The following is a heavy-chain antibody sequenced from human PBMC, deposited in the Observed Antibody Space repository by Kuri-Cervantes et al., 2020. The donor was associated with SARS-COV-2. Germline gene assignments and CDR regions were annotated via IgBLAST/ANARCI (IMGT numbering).Heavy chain of an antibody. D-gene: IGHD3-10*01. CDR3: ARDLFIDGSGTFDY. CDR2: ISSSSSTI. Sequence: GESLKISCAASGFTFSSYSMNWVRQAPGKGLEWVSYISSSSSTIYYADSVKGRFTISRDNAKNSLYLQMNSLRTEDTAVYYCARDLFIDGSGTFDYWGQGTLVTVSS. CDR1: GFTFSSYS. J-gene: IGHJ4*02. V-gene: IGHV3-48*01.